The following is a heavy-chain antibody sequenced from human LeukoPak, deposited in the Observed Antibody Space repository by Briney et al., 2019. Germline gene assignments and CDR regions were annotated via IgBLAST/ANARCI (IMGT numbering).Heavy chain of an antibody. J-gene: IGHJ4*02. CDR1: GGSFSGHY. Sequence: SETLSLTCAVYGGSFSGHYWGWIRQPPGKGLEWIGDINHRGSANYNPSLKSRVVLSVDTSKKQFSLRINSVTAADTAVCYCARGPDWGQGTLVIVSS. CDR2: INHRGSA. V-gene: IGHV4-34*01. CDR3: ARGPD.